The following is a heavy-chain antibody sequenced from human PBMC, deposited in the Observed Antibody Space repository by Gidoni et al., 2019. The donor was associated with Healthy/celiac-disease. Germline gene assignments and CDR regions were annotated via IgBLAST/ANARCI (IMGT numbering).Heavy chain of an antibody. D-gene: IGHD1-26*01. V-gene: IGHV4-34*01. J-gene: IGHJ4*02. CDR1: GGSFSGYY. CDR2: INHSGNT. CDR3: ARGFVVGAPFDY. Sequence: QVQLQQWGAGLLKPSETLSLTCAVYGGSFSGYYWSWIRQPPGKGLEWIGEINHSGNTNYNPSLKSRVTISVDTSRNQFSLKLSSVTAADTAVYYCARGFVVGAPFDYWGQGTLVTVSS.